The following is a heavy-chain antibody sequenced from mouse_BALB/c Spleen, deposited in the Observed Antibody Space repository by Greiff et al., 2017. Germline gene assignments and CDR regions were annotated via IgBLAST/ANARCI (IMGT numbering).Heavy chain of an antibody. Sequence: VQGVESGPGLVAPSQSLSITCTVSGFSLTSYDISWIRQPPGKGLEWLGVIWTGGGTNYNSAFMSRLSISKDNSKSQVFLKMNSLQTDDTAIYYCVRYDYDGAMDYWGQGTSVTVSS. CDR1: GFSLTSYD. D-gene: IGHD2-4*01. CDR3: VRYDYDGAMDY. J-gene: IGHJ4*01. CDR2: IWTGGGT. V-gene: IGHV2-9-2*01.